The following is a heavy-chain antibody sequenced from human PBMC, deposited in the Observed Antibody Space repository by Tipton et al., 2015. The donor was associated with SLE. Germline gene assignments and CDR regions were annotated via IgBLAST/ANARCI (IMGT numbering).Heavy chain of an antibody. CDR1: GFTFSTYG. CDR2: IWYDGINK. J-gene: IGHJ4*02. Sequence: RSLRLSCEASGFTFSTYGMHWVRQAPGKGLEWVAVIWYDGINKYYDDSVKGRFTISRDNAKNSLYLQMNSLRADDTAVYYCARDSSGWLFDFWGEGTLVTVSS. V-gene: IGHV3-33*01. CDR3: ARDSSGWLFDF. D-gene: IGHD6-19*01.